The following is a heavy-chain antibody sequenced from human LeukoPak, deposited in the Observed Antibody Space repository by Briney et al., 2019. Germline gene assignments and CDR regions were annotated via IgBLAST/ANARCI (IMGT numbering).Heavy chain of an antibody. CDR3: TRLTQMAATGMACVN. V-gene: IGHV4-39*01. D-gene: IGHD6-13*01. CDR2: IYYSGST. J-gene: IGHJ4*02. Sequence: SETLSHTCTVTVGTLSRNRYYWRCIRQPPGKGLEWIGSIYYSGSTYYNPSLKSRVTISVDTSKNQFSLKLSSLTAGHSAVWLYTRLTQMAATGMACVNSGQGTLVTVSS. CDR1: VGTLSRNRYY.